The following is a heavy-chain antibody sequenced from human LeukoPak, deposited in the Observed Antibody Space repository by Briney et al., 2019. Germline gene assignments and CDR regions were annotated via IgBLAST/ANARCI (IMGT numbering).Heavy chain of an antibody. Sequence: QTGGSLRLSCAASGFTFRNYVIHWVRQAPGKGLEWVAVTSSDLNVKLYADSVKGRFTISRDNSKNTLYLQMNSLRAEDTAVYYCARDNEAGYSSGWYLKKALDYWGQGTLVTVSS. J-gene: IGHJ4*02. V-gene: IGHV3-30-3*01. CDR3: ARDNEAGYSSGWYLKKALDY. D-gene: IGHD6-19*01. CDR2: TSSDLNVK. CDR1: GFTFRNYV.